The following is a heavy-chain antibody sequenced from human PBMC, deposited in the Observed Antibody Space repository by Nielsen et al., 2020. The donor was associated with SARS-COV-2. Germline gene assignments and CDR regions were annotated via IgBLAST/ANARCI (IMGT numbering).Heavy chain of an antibody. CDR1: GFTFSDYY. Sequence: GESLKISCAASGFTFSDYYMSWIRQAPGKGLEWVSYISSSGSTIYYADSVKGRFTISRDNAKNSLYLQMNSLRAEDTAVYYCAKDYGISDAFDIWGQGTMVTVSS. J-gene: IGHJ3*02. V-gene: IGHV3-11*01. CDR3: AKDYGISDAFDI. D-gene: IGHD3-9*01. CDR2: ISSSGSTI.